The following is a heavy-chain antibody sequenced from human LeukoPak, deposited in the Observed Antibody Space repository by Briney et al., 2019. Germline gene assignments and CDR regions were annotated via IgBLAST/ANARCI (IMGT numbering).Heavy chain of an antibody. D-gene: IGHD3-10*01. CDR3: ARSGRFGELFTFDY. CDR2: ISSSSRSM. J-gene: IGHJ4*02. CDR1: GFTFSLYS. V-gene: IGHV3-21*04. Sequence: GGSLRLSCAASGFTFSLYSMNWVRQAPGRGLEWISSISSSSRSMYYTDSVKGRFTISRDNAQNSLYLQMSSLRSDDTAVYYCARSGRFGELFTFDYSGQGTLVTVSP.